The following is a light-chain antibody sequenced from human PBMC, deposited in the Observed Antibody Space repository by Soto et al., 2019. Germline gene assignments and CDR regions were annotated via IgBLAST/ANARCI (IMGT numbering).Light chain of an antibody. CDR2: GAS. J-gene: IGKJ5*01. CDR3: QQYNNWPPIT. V-gene: IGKV3-15*01. Sequence: DIVMTQSPATLSVSAGERATLSCRASQSVSSNLAWYQQKPGQAPRLLIYGASTTGTGIPARFSGSGSGTEFTLTISSLQSEDFAVYYCQQYNNWPPITFGQGTRLEIK. CDR1: QSVSSN.